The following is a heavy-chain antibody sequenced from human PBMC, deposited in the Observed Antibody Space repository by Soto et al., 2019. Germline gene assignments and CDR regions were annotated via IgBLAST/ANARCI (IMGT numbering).Heavy chain of an antibody. CDR1: GYSFTDYY. Sequence: GASVKVSCKASGYSFTDYYIHWVRQAPGQGLEWMGWINPNSGDTNFAQKFQGRVTMTRDTSINTAYISLNRLRSDDTAVYYCARGVGRLKYFHRLSGSDYWGQGTLVAVSS. D-gene: IGHD3-9*01. V-gene: IGHV1-2*02. CDR3: ARGVGRLKYFHRLSGSDY. J-gene: IGHJ4*02. CDR2: INPNSGDT.